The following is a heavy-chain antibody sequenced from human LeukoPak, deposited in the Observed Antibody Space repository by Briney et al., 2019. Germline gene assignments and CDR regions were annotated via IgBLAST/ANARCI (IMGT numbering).Heavy chain of an antibody. CDR2: IYYSGST. D-gene: IGHD2-8*01. Sequence: PSETLSLSCTVSGGSISSYYWSCIRQPPRKGLECIGYIYYSGSTNDNPSLKSRVTISVDTSKNQFSLKLSSVTAADTAVYYCASGVWDYFDYWGQGTLVNVSS. CDR3: ASGVWDYFDY. J-gene: IGHJ4*02. V-gene: IGHV4-59*01. CDR1: GGSISSYY.